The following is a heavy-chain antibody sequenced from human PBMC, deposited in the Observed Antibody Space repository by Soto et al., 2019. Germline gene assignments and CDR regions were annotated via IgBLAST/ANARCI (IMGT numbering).Heavy chain of an antibody. J-gene: IGHJ4*02. D-gene: IGHD6-19*01. Sequence: QVQLVESGGGVVQPGRSLRLSCAASGFTFSSYAMHWVRQAPGKGLEWVAVISYDGSNKYYADSVKGRFTISRDNSKNTLHLQMNSLRADDTAVYYCARDRYSSGWYPFDYWGQGTLVTVSS. CDR3: ARDRYSSGWYPFDY. CDR2: ISYDGSNK. V-gene: IGHV3-30-3*01. CDR1: GFTFSSYA.